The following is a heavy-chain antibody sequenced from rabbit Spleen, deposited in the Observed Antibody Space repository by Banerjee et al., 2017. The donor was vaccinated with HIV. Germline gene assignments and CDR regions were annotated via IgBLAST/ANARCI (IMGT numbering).Heavy chain of an antibody. D-gene: IGHD1-1*01. J-gene: IGHJ4*01. CDR1: GVSFSSSSY. CDR2: IDIGSSGFT. V-gene: IGHV1S40*01. Sequence: QSLEESGGDLVKPGASLTLTCTASGVSFSSSSYMCWVRQAPGKGLEWIACIDIGSSGFTYFASWAKGRFTISKTSSTTVTLQVTSLTAADTATYFCTREDVGGSIILWGPGTLVTVS. CDR3: TREDVGGSIIL.